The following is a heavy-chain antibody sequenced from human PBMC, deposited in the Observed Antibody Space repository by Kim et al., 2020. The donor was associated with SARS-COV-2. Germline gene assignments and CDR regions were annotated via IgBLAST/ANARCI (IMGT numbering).Heavy chain of an antibody. Sequence: VKGRFTISRDDSKSIAYLQMNSLKTEDTAVYYCTPNYYDSSGYYPTYFQHWGQGTLVTVSS. V-gene: IGHV3-49*02. CDR3: TPNYYDSSGYYPTYFQH. D-gene: IGHD3-22*01. J-gene: IGHJ1*01.